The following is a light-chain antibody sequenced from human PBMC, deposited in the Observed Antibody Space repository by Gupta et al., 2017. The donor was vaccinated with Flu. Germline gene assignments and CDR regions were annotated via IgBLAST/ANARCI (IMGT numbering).Light chain of an antibody. Sequence: ARATLSCRASQSVSSYVAWYQQKPGQAPRLLIYDASNRATGIPARFSGSGSGTEFTLTISSLEPEDFAVYYCQQRSNRPPYTFGHGTKLQIK. J-gene: IGKJ2*01. CDR3: QQRSNRPPYT. CDR2: DAS. V-gene: IGKV3-11*01. CDR1: QSVSSY.